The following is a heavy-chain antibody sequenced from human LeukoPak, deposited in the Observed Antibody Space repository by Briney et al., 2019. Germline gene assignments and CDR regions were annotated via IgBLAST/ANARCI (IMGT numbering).Heavy chain of an antibody. CDR1: GFTFSSYA. D-gene: IGHD7-27*01. CDR2: ISGSGGGT. CDR3: AKGLTWGLDY. V-gene: IGHV3-23*01. J-gene: IGHJ4*02. Sequence: RSGGSLRLSCAASGFTFSSYAMSWVRQAPGKSLEWVSAISGSGGGTFYADSVKGRFAISRDNSKNTLYLQMNSLRAEDTAVYYCAKGLTWGLDYWGQGTLVTVSS.